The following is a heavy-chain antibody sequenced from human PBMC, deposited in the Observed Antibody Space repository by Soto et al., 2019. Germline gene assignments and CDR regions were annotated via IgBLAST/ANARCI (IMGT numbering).Heavy chain of an antibody. D-gene: IGHD2-21*01. CDR1: GFTFSSYG. CDR2: IWYDGSNK. J-gene: IGHJ4*02. Sequence: GGSLRLSCAASGFTFSSYGMHWVRQAPGKGLEWVAVIWYDGSNKYYADSVKGRFTISRDNSKNTLYLQMNSLRAEDTAVYYCARDPPGEPFDYWGQGTLVTVSS. CDR3: ARDPPGEPFDY. V-gene: IGHV3-33*01.